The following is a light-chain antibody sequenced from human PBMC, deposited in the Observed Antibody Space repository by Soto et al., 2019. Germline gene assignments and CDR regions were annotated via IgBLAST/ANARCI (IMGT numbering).Light chain of an antibody. Sequence: DIRVTQSPSSLSASVGDRVTIACQASQDIDTHLNWYQQKPGKPPKLLIYDASGLDTGVPPRFSGSGSGTHFTLTISRLEPEDIARYYCQQYADLPLTVGGGTKVEIK. CDR2: DAS. J-gene: IGKJ4*01. V-gene: IGKV1-33*01. CDR1: QDIDTH. CDR3: QQYADLPLT.